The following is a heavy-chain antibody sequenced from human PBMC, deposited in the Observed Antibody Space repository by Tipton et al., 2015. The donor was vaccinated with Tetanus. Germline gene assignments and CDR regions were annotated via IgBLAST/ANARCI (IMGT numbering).Heavy chain of an antibody. CDR3: ARDRNYYDSSGQNWFDP. CDR1: GGSFSGYY. CDR2: IYYSGST. J-gene: IGHJ5*02. V-gene: IGHV4-34*09. Sequence: LSLTCAVYGGSFSGYYWSWIRQPPGKGLEWIGYIYYSGSTYYNPSLKSRVTISVDTSKNQFSLKLSSVTAADTAVYYCARDRNYYDSSGQNWFDPWGQGTLVTVSS. D-gene: IGHD3-22*01.